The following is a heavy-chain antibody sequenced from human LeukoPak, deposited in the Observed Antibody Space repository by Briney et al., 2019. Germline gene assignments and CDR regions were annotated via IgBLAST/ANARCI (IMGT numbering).Heavy chain of an antibody. CDR1: GGSFSGYY. Sequence: SETLSLTCAVYGGSFSGYYWSWIRQPPGKGLEWIGEINNSGSTNYNPSLKSRVTISVDTSKNQFSLKLSSVTAADTAVYYCARGAKYYYGSGSYHFDYWGQGTLVTVSS. D-gene: IGHD3-10*01. V-gene: IGHV4-34*01. CDR2: INNSGST. J-gene: IGHJ4*02. CDR3: ARGAKYYYGSGSYHFDY.